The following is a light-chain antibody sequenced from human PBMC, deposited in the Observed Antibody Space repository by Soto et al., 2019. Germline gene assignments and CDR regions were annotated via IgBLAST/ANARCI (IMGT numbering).Light chain of an antibody. CDR1: SSDVGGYNY. V-gene: IGLV2-8*01. J-gene: IGLJ2*01. CDR3: SSYAGSTGV. Sequence: QSVLTQPPSASGSPGQSVTISCTGTSSDVGGYNYVSWYQQHPGKAPKLMIYEVSKRPSGVPDRFSGSKSGNTASLTVSGLQAEDEADDYCSSYAGSTGVFGGGTKLTVL. CDR2: EVS.